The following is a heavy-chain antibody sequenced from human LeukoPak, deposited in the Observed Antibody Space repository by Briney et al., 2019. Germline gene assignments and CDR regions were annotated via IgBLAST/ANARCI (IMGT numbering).Heavy chain of an antibody. D-gene: IGHD3/OR15-3a*01. V-gene: IGHV1-69*04. J-gene: IGHJ4*02. CDR3: ARDLGLASFDY. CDR2: IIPILGIA. Sequence: ASVKVSCKASGGTFSSYAISWVRQAPGQGLEWMGRIIPILGIANYAQKFQGRVTITADKSTSTAYMELSSLRSEDTAVYYCARDLGLASFDYWGQGTLVTVSS. CDR1: GGTFSSYA.